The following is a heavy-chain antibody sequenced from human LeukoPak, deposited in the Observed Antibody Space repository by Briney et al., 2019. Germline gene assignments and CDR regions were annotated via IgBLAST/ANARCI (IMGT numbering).Heavy chain of an antibody. CDR3: ARDVSEQWLVRRIFDY. CDR2: IIPILGIA. D-gene: IGHD6-19*01. J-gene: IGHJ4*02. CDR1: GGTFSSYA. Sequence: SVKVSCKASGGTFSSYAISWVRQAPGQGLEWMGRIIPILGIANYAQKFQGRVTITADKSTSTAYMELSSLRSEDTAVYYCARDVSEQWLVRRIFDYWGQGTLVTVPS. V-gene: IGHV1-69*04.